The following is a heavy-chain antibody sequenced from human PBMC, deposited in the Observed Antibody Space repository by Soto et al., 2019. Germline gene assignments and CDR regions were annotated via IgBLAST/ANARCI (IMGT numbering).Heavy chain of an antibody. CDR3: ARDWSSVPAAPSDFDY. D-gene: IGHD2-2*01. CDR1: GYTFTSYG. J-gene: IGHJ4*02. V-gene: IGHV1-18*01. CDR2: ISAYNGNT. Sequence: ASVKVSCKASGYTFTSYGISWVRQAPGQGLEWMGWISAYNGNTNYAQKLQGRVTMTTDTSTSTAYMELGSLGSDDTAVYYCARDWSSVPAAPSDFDYWGQGTLVTVSS.